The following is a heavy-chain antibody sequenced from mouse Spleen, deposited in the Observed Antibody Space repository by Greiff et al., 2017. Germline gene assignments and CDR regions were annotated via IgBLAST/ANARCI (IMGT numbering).Heavy chain of an antibody. V-gene: IGHV1S81*02. CDR1: GYTFTSYW. CDR2: INPSNGRT. J-gene: IGHJ3*01. CDR3: ARAGDGTRDLFAY. D-gene: IGHD2-3*01. Sequence: VQLQQPGAELVKPGASVKLSCKASGYTFTSYWMHWVKQRPGQGLEWIGEINPSNGRTNYNEKFKSKATLTVDKSSSTAYMQLSSLTSEDSAVYYCARAGDGTRDLFAYWGQGTLVTVSA.